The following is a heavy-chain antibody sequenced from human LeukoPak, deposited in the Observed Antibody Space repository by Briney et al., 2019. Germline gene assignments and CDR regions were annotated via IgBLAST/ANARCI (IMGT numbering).Heavy chain of an antibody. CDR3: ARHGDYAFWYNWFDP. CDR1: GYSFTSYW. CDR2: IYPGDSDT. J-gene: IGHJ5*02. Sequence: GESLNISCKGSGYSFTSYWIGWVRQMPGKGLEWMGIIYPGDSDTRYSPSFQGQVTISSDKSIRTAYRQWSSLKASDTAMYYCARHGDYAFWYNWFDPWGQGTLVTVSS. V-gene: IGHV5-51*01. D-gene: IGHD4-17*01.